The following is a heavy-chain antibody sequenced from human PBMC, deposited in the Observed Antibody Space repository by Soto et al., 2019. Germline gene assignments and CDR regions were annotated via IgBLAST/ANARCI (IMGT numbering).Heavy chain of an antibody. CDR2: ISYDGSNK. CDR1: GFTFSSYA. Sequence: QVQLVESGGGVVQPGRSLRLSCAASGFTFSSYAMHWVRQAPGKGLEWVAVISYDGSNKYYADSVKGRFTISRDNSKNTLYLQMNSLRAEDTAVYYCARRTSLYYGMDVWGQGTTVTVSS. CDR3: ARRTSLYYGMDV. J-gene: IGHJ6*02. V-gene: IGHV3-30-3*01.